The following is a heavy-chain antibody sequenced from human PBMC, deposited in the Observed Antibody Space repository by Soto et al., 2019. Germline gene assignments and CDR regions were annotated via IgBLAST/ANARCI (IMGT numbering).Heavy chain of an antibody. Sequence: SETLSLTCAVSGYSISSGYYWGWIRQPPGKGLEWIGSIYHSGSTYYNPSLKSRVTISVDTSKNQFSLKLSSVTAADTAVYYCARGIAVAGNDYWGQGTLVTVSS. CDR2: IYHSGST. CDR3: ARGIAVAGNDY. CDR1: GYSISSGYY. D-gene: IGHD6-19*01. V-gene: IGHV4-38-2*01. J-gene: IGHJ4*02.